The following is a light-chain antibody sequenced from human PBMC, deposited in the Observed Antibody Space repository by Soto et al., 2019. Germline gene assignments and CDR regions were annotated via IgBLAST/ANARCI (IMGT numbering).Light chain of an antibody. CDR2: EGS. CDR1: SSDVGSYNL. J-gene: IGLJ2*01. CDR3: CSYVGSSTHEV. Sequence: QSALTQPASVSGSPGQSITISCTGTSSDVGSYNLVSWYQQHPGKAPKLIIYEGSKRPSGVSNRFSGSKSGNTASLTISGLLTEDEADYYYCSYVGSSTHEVFGGGTKLTVL. V-gene: IGLV2-23*01.